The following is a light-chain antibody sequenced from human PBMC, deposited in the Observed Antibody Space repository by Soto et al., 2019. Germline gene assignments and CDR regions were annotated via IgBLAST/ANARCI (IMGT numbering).Light chain of an antibody. J-gene: IGKJ2*01. CDR1: QSVSSSY. Sequence: EIVLTQSPGTLSLSPGERATLSCRASQSVSSSYLAWYQHKTGQAPRLLIYGASGRATGIPDRFSGSGSGTDFTLTISRLEPEDFAVYYCQQYGSSPHTFGQGPKLEIK. CDR2: GAS. V-gene: IGKV3-20*01. CDR3: QQYGSSPHT.